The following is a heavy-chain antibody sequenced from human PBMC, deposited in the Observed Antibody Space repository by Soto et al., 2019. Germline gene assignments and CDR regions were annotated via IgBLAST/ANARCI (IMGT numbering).Heavy chain of an antibody. Sequence: SETLSLTCTVSGGSISSGGYYWSWIRQHPGKGLEWIGYIYYSGGTYYNPSLKSRVTISVDTSKNQFSLKLSSVTAADTAVYYCARRSGYDFWSGYYTFYYYYGMDVWGQGTTVTVSS. J-gene: IGHJ6*02. V-gene: IGHV4-31*03. CDR1: GGSISSGGYY. CDR3: ARRSGYDFWSGYYTFYYYYGMDV. D-gene: IGHD3-3*01. CDR2: IYYSGGT.